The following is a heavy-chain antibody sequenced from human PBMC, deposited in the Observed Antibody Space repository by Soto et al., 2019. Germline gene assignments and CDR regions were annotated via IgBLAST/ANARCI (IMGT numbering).Heavy chain of an antibody. CDR2: ISVHDGKT. CDR1: GYSFTSKG. CDR3: ASAAGTHPSPLDY. V-gene: IGHV1-18*01. Sequence: ASVKVSCKASGYSFTSKGITWVRQAPGQGPEWMGWISVHDGKTNYAQKFHDRVTLTTDTSTSTAYMELRSLTSDDTAVYYCASAAGTHPSPLDYWGQGTLVTVSS. J-gene: IGHJ4*02. D-gene: IGHD6-13*01.